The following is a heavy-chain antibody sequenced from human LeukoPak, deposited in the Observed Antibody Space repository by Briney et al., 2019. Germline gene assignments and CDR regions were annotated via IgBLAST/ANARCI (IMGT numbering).Heavy chain of an antibody. D-gene: IGHD2-15*01. Sequence: PSETLSLTCTVSGGSISSSSYYWGWIRQPPGKGLEWIGSIYYSGSTYYNPSLKSRVTISVDTSKNQFSLKLSSMTAADTAVYYCAREDCSGGSCYRIDYWGQGTLVTVSS. CDR1: GGSISSSSYY. CDR2: IYYSGST. V-gene: IGHV4-39*02. CDR3: AREDCSGGSCYRIDY. J-gene: IGHJ4*02.